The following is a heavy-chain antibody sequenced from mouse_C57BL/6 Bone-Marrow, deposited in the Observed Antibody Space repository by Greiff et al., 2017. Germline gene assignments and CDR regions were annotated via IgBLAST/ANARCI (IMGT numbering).Heavy chain of an antibody. CDR2: IYPGNSDT. D-gene: IGHD6-1*01. CDR1: GYTFTSYW. J-gene: IGHJ4*01. V-gene: IGHV1-5*01. CDR3: TRSQPYYYAMDY. Sequence: EVQLQQSGTVLARPGASVKMSCKTSGYTFTSYWMHWVKQRPGQGLEWIGAIYPGNSDTSYNQKFKGKAKLTAVTSASTAYMELSRLTNEDSAVYYCTRSQPYYYAMDYWGQGTSVTVSS.